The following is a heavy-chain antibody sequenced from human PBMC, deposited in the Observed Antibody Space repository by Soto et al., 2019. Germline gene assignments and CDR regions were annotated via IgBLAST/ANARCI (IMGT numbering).Heavy chain of an antibody. CDR3: AKDPEGALADNWFDP. CDR2: ISGSGGST. Sequence: PGGSLRLSCAASGFSFSSYAMSWVRQAPGKGLEWVSAISGSGGSTYYADSVKGRFTISRDNSKNTLYLQMNSLRAEDTAVYYCAKDPEGALADNWFDPWGQGTLVTVSS. CDR1: GFSFSSYA. V-gene: IGHV3-23*01. J-gene: IGHJ5*02. D-gene: IGHD3-16*01.